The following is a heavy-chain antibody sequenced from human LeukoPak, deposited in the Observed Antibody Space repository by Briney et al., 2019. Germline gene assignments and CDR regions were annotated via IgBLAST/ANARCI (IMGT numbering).Heavy chain of an antibody. CDR3: ARFALTSSLDY. CDR1: GYSFTSYW. J-gene: IGHJ4*02. Sequence: GESLKISCKGSGYSFTSYWIGWVRQMPGKGLEWSGLIYPGNPDTRYSPFFQGQVTFSVDTSISTAYLHWGGLKASDTAMYYCARFALTSSLDYWSQGTLVTVSS. V-gene: IGHV5-51*01. CDR2: IYPGNPDT. D-gene: IGHD6-13*01.